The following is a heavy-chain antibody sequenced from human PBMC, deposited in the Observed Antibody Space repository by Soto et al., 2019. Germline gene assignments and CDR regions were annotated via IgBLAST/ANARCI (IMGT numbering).Heavy chain of an antibody. V-gene: IGHV5-51*01. D-gene: IGHD3-22*01. J-gene: IGHJ6*02. CDR3: SRAVNYYDSSGYYRTHYYYYGMDV. CDR2: IYPGDSDT. CDR1: GYSFTSYW. Sequence: GESLKISCKGSGYSFTSYWIGWVRQMPGKGLEWMGIIYPGDSDTRYSPSFQGQVTISADKSISTAYLQWSSLKASDTAMYYCSRAVNYYDSSGYYRTHYYYYGMDVWGQGTTVTVSS.